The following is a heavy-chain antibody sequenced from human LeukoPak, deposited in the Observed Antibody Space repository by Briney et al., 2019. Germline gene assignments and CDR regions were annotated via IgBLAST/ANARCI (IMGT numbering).Heavy chain of an antibody. V-gene: IGHV3-48*02. J-gene: IGHJ4*02. CDR3: AKEGFDS. CDR1: GFIFSDYN. Sequence: GGSLRLSCAVSGFIFSDYNMNWVRQAPGKGLEWVSYISSGSSTIYYADSVKGRFTISRDNGQNSLYLQMNSLTDEDTAVYYCAKEGFDSWGQGTLVTVSS. CDR2: ISSGSSTI.